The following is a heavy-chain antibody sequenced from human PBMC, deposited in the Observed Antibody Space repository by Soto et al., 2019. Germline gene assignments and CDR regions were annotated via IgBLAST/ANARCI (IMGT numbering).Heavy chain of an antibody. CDR3: ARGSGRRTMVRGVTDV. CDR2: INHSGST. Sequence: PSETLSLTCAVYGGSFSGYYWSWIRQPPGKGLEWIGEINHSGSTNYNPSLKSRVTISVDTSKNQFSLKLSSVTAADTAVYYCARGSGRRTMVRGVTDVWGQGTTVTVSS. J-gene: IGHJ6*02. V-gene: IGHV4-34*01. D-gene: IGHD3-10*01. CDR1: GGSFSGYY.